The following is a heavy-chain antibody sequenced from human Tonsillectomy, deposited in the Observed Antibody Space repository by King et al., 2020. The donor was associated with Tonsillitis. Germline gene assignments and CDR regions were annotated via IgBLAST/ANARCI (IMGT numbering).Heavy chain of an antibody. CDR2: IEYDGNNK. J-gene: IGHJ6*02. V-gene: IGHV3-30*02. Sequence: VQLVESGGGVVQPGGSLRLSCAASGFTFPRYGMHWVRRAPGKGLEWVAFIEYDGNNKYYADSVKGRFTISRDNSKNTLFLQMNSLRAEDTTVYYCAKDIRSAVDGLDVSGQGTTVTVSS. D-gene: IGHD3-3*02. CDR3: AKDIRSAVDGLDV. CDR1: GFTFPRYG.